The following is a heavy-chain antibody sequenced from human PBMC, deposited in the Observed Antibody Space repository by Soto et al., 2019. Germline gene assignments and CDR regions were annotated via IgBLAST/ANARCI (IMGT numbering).Heavy chain of an antibody. CDR3: ARGSGDTAMVSGVFDY. CDR1: GGTFSSYA. V-gene: IGHV1-69*05. J-gene: IGHJ4*02. Sequence: QVQLVQSGAEVKKPGSSVKVSCKASGGTFSSYAISWVRQAPGQGLEWMGGIIPIFGTANYAQKFQGRVTITXXAXTXXAYMELSSLRSEDTAVYYWARGSGDTAMVSGVFDYWGQGTLVTVSS. CDR2: IIPIFGTA. D-gene: IGHD5-18*01.